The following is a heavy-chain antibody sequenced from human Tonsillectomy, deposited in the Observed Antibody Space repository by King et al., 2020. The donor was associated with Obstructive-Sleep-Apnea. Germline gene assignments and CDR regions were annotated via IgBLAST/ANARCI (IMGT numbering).Heavy chain of an antibody. V-gene: IGHV5-51*01. CDR2: IYPGYSFI. Sequence: VQLVESGAEVKKPGESLKISCKGSGFSFTTYWIGWVRQMPGKGLEWMGIIYPGYSFIRYSPSFQGQVTISADKSISTSYLHWSSLKASDTAMYYCAGGAAAGTYFDSWGQETLVTVSS. CDR3: AGGAAAGTYFDS. D-gene: IGHD6-13*01. J-gene: IGHJ4*02. CDR1: GFSFTTYW.